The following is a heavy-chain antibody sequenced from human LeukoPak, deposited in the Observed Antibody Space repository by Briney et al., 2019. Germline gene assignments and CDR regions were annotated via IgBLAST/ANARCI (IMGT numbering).Heavy chain of an antibody. J-gene: IGHJ6*03. Sequence: GGSLRLSCAASGFTFSSYSMNWVRQAPGKGLEWVSFISSSSSTIYYADSVKGRFTISRDNAKNSLYLQMNSLRAEDTAVYYCAVTGSGYYYYYYMDVWGKGTTVTVSS. V-gene: IGHV3-48*01. CDR1: GFTFSSYS. CDR3: AVTGSGYYYYYYMDV. CDR2: ISSSSSTI. D-gene: IGHD1-26*01.